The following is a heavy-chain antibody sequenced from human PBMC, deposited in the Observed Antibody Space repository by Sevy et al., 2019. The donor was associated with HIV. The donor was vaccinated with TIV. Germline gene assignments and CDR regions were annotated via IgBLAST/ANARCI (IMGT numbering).Heavy chain of an antibody. Sequence: GGSLRLSCVGSGFTFRNFGVYWLRQAPGMGLEWLSVVSYDGSSKYYVDSVKGRFIVSRDNSKNTLYLQMNSLRTEDTAVYYCARGGSGDYYYYGVDVWGQRTTVTVSS. CDR2: VSYDGSSK. J-gene: IGHJ6*02. CDR3: ARGGSGDYYYYGVDV. D-gene: IGHD3-10*01. V-gene: IGHV3-30*03. CDR1: GFTFRNFG.